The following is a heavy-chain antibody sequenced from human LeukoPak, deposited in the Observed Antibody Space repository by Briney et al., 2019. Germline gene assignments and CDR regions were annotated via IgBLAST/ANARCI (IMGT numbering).Heavy chain of an antibody. CDR3: ASSLGTIDY. V-gene: IGHV3-7*01. CDR1: GFTFSSYW. Sequence: GGSLRLSCAASGFTFSSYWVGWVRQAPGKGLEWVANIKQDGSEKYYVDSVKGRFTIPRDNAKNSLYLQMNSLRAEDTAVYYCASSLGTIDYWGQGTLVTVSS. J-gene: IGHJ4*02. CDR2: IKQDGSEK. D-gene: IGHD7-27*01.